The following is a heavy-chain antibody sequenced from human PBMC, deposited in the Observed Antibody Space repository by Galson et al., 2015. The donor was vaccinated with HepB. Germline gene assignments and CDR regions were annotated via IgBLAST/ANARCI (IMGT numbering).Heavy chain of an antibody. CDR3: ATATQIRGVIISPQNPPGKKEYYYYGMDV. J-gene: IGHJ6*02. V-gene: IGHV1-24*01. D-gene: IGHD3-10*01. CDR2: FDPEDGET. Sequence: SVKVSCKVSGYTLTELSMHWVRQAPGKGLEWMGGFDPEDGETIYAQKFRGRVTMTEDTSTDTAYMELSSLRSEDTAVYYCATATQIRGVIISPQNPPGKKEYYYYGMDVWGQGTTVTVSS. CDR1: GYTLTELS.